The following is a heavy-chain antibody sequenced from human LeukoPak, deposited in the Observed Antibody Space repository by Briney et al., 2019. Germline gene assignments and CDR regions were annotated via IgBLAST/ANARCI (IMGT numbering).Heavy chain of an antibody. CDR3: ARGSGSHGRDWFDP. V-gene: IGHV4-59*01. J-gene: IGHJ5*02. D-gene: IGHD1-26*01. CDR1: GGSISSYY. CDR2: IYYSGST. Sequence: PSETLSLTCTVSGGSISSYYWSWIRQPPGKGLEWIGYIYYSGSTNYNPSLKSRVTISVDTFKNQFSLKLSSVTAADTAVYYCARGSGSHGRDWFDPWGQGTLVTVSS.